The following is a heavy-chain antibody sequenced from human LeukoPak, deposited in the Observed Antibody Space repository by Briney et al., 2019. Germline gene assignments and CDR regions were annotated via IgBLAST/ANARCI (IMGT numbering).Heavy chain of an antibody. D-gene: IGHD4-23*01. CDR1: GGTFSTYA. J-gene: IGHJ4*02. V-gene: IGHV1-69*01. CDR3: ARGWLAETTVVTPYNY. Sequence: ASVKVSCKTSGGTFSTYAINWARQAPGQGLEWMGGIIPIFGTANYAQKFHGRVTITADESTSTAYMELSSLRSEDTAVYYCARGWLAETTVVTPYNYWGQGTLVTVSS. CDR2: IIPIFGTA.